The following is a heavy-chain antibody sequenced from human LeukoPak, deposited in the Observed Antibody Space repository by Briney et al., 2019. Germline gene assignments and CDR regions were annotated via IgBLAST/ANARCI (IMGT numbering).Heavy chain of an antibody. CDR3: ANSGDYGGSSFDY. J-gene: IGHJ4*02. CDR1: GLTVSSNY. D-gene: IGHD4-17*01. V-gene: IGHV3-53*01. Sequence: GGSLRLSCAASGLTVSSNYMSWVRQAPGKGLEWVSVIYSGGSTYYADSVKGRFTISRDNSKNTLYLQMNSLRAEDTAVYYCANSGDYGGSSFDYWGQGTLVTVSS. CDR2: IYSGGST.